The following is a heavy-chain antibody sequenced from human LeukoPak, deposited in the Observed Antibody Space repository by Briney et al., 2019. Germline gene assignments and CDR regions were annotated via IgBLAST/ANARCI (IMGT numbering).Heavy chain of an antibody. CDR1: GFTFSDHL. Sequence: KSGGSLRLSCVASGFTFSDHLMDWVRQAPGKGLEWVGRIRKKANSYTTEYAASVKGRFTISRDDSKNSLYLQMNSLKTEDTAVYYCSRDGSGSNWSAFDIWGQGTMVTVSS. CDR3: SRDGSGSNWSAFDI. D-gene: IGHD6-13*01. J-gene: IGHJ3*02. CDR2: IRKKANSYTT. V-gene: IGHV3-72*01.